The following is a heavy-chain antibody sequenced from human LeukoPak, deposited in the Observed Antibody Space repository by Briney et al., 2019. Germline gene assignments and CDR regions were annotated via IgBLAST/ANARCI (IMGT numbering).Heavy chain of an antibody. CDR3: ARNIPFVRKTVRTNWFDP. V-gene: IGHV1-8*01. CDR2: MNPNSGET. J-gene: IGHJ5*02. D-gene: IGHD2-2*02. Sequence: GASVKVSCKTSGYTFTGYDINWVRQAGGQGLEWIGRMNPNSGETASAQRFQGRVTLTRDTSINTAYLELSNLRSDDTAVYYCARNIPFVRKTVRTNWFDPWGQGTLVSVSS. CDR1: GYTFTGYD.